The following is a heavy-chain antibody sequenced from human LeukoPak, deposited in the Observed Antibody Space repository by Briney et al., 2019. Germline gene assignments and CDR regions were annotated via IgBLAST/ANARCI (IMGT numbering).Heavy chain of an antibody. D-gene: IGHD5-24*01. J-gene: IGHJ4*02. CDR2: ISSSSSYI. CDR1: GFTFSSYS. V-gene: IGHV3-21*01. CDR3: ARGQSVEMATWTFDY. Sequence: GVPLTLSCAASGFTFSSYSMNWLRQAPGKGLEWFSSISSSSSYIFYTDSVKGRFTISRDNAKNSLYLQMNSLRAEDTAVYYCARGQSVEMATWTFDYWGQGTLVTVSS.